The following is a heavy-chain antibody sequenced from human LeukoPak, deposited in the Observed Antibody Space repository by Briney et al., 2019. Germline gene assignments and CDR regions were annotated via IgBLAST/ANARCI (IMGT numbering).Heavy chain of an antibody. V-gene: IGHV3-48*01. CDR3: ARDPNSSSAPGGY. CDR1: GFTFSSYA. CDR2: ISSSSSTI. Sequence: GGSLRLSCAASGFTFSSYAMSWVRQAPGKGLEWVSYISSSSSTIYYADSVKGRFTISRDNAKNSLYLQMNSLRAEDAAVYYCARDPNSSSAPGGYWGQGTLVTVSS. J-gene: IGHJ4*02. D-gene: IGHD6-6*01.